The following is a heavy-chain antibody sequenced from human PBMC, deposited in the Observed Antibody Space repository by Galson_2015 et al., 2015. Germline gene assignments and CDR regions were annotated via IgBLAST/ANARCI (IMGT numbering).Heavy chain of an antibody. CDR3: ARRYYDSSGARYFDY. Sequence: TLSLTCTVSGGSISSGGYYWSWIRQHPGKGLEWIGYIYYSGSTYYNPSLKSRVTISVDTSKNQFSLKLSSVTAADTAVYYCARRYYDSSGARYFDYWGQGTLVTVSS. J-gene: IGHJ4*02. CDR2: IYYSGST. V-gene: IGHV4-31*03. CDR1: GGSISSGGYY. D-gene: IGHD3-22*01.